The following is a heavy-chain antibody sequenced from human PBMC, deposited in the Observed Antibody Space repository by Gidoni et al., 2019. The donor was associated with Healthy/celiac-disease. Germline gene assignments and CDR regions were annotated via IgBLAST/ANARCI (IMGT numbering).Heavy chain of an antibody. J-gene: IGHJ6*03. CDR2: IIPIIGIA. D-gene: IGHD6-13*01. V-gene: IGHV1-69*08. CDR3: AREERAANYYYYMDV. Sequence: QVQLVQSGAEVKKPGSSVKVSCKAYGGTFSSYTISWVRQAPGQGLEWMGRIIPIIGIANYAQKFQGRVTITADKSTSTAYMELSSLRSEDTAVYYCAREERAANYYYYMDVWGKGTTVTVS. CDR1: GGTFSSYT.